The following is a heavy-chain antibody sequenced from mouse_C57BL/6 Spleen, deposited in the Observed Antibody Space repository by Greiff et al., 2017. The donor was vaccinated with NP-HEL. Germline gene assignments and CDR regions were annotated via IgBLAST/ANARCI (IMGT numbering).Heavy chain of an antibody. J-gene: IGHJ2*01. V-gene: IGHV6-3*01. CDR3: TGFNWASSFDY. CDR2: IRLKSDNYAT. D-gene: IGHD4-1*01. Sequence: VQLKQSGGGLVQPGGSMKLSCVASGFTFSNYWMNWVRQSPEKGLEWVAQIRLKSDNYATHYAESVKGRFTISRDDSKSSVYLQMNNLRAEDTGIYYCTGFNWASSFDYWGQGTTLTVSS. CDR1: GFTFSNYW.